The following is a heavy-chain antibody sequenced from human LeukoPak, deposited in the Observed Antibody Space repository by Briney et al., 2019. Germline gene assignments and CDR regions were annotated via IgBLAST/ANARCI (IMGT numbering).Heavy chain of an antibody. CDR3: ARTRYYYNSRSYGAPYYFDY. Sequence: SETLSLTCTVSGGSMSSSSYYWGWIRQPPGKGLEWIGSIYYSGSTYYNPSLKSRVTISVDTSKNQFSLKLSSVTAADTAVYYCARTRYYYNSRSYGAPYYFDYWGQGTLVTVSS. CDR2: IYYSGST. J-gene: IGHJ4*02. CDR1: GGSMSSSSYY. D-gene: IGHD3-10*01. V-gene: IGHV4-39*01.